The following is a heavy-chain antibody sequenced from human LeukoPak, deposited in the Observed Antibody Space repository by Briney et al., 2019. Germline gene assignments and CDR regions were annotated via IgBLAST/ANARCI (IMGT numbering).Heavy chain of an antibody. V-gene: IGHV3-15*01. J-gene: IGHJ4*02. CDR1: GFTFSSYN. D-gene: IGHD3-10*01. CDR3: TTDLGTYYHGSQRLIPIDY. Sequence: GGSLRLSCAASGFTFSSYNMNWVRQAPGKGLEWIGRIKSKTDGETTNYAEPVRGGFTISRDDSKSAVYLQMNSLKIEDTAVYYCTTDLGTYYHGSQRLIPIDYWGQGTLVTVSS. CDR2: IKSKTDGETT.